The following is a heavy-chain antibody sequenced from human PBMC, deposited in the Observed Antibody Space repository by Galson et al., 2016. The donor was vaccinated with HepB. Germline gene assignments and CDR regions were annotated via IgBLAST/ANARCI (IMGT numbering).Heavy chain of an antibody. V-gene: IGHV3-48*01. CDR3: ARETNSDWFFDL. Sequence: SLRLSCAASGFTFSSYSMNWVRQAPGKGLAWVSYISSSSRTIYYADSVKGRSTISRDNAKNSLYLQMNGLRAEDTAVYYCARETNSDWFFDLCGRGTLVTVSS. CDR1: GFTFSSYS. CDR2: ISSSSRTI. J-gene: IGHJ2*01. D-gene: IGHD4-23*01.